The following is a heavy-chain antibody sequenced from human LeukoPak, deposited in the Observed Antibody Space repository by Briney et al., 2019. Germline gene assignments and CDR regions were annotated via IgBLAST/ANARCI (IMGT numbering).Heavy chain of an antibody. D-gene: IGHD2-2*02. CDR3: AKDPYRYYYYGKEG. CDR2: ISWNSGSI. J-gene: IGHJ6*02. Sequence: GRSLRLSCAASGFTFDDYAMHWVRQAPGKGLEWVSGISWNSGSIGYADSVKGRFTISRDNAKNSLYLQMNSLRAEDTALYYCAKDPYRYYYYGKEGWGQGTTVTVSS. V-gene: IGHV3-9*01. CDR1: GFTFDDYA.